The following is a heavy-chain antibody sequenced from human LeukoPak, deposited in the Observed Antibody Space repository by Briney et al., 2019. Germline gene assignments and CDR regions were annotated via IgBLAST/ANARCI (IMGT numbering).Heavy chain of an antibody. CDR2: IYYSGST. D-gene: IGHD6-6*01. CDR1: GGSISSGGYY. J-gene: IGHJ6*02. CDR3: ARDCRLYSSSRHYYYYGMDV. V-gene: IGHV4-31*03. Sequence: SETLSLTCTVSGGSISSGGYYWSWIRQHPGKGLEWIGYIYYSGSTYYNPSLKSRVTISVDTSKNQFSLKLSSVTAADTAVYYCARDCRLYSSSRHYYYYGMDVWAKGPRSPSP.